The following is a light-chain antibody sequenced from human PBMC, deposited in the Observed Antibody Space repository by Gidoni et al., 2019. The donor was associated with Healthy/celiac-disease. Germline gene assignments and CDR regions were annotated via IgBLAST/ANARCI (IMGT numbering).Light chain of an antibody. CDR2: GAS. J-gene: IGKJ5*01. CDR3: QQYGSSPLT. CDR1: QSVSSSY. Sequence: IVLTQSPATLSLSPGERATLSCRASQSVSSSYLDWYQQKPGQAPRLLIYGASSRDTGIPDRFSGSGSGTDFTLTISRLEPEDFAVYYCQQYGSSPLTFGQGTRLEIK. V-gene: IGKV3-20*01.